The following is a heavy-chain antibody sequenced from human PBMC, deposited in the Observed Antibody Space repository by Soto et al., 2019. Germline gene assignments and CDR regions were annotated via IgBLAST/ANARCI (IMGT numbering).Heavy chain of an antibody. CDR3: ARDRGAARPIYDY. Sequence: PSETLSLTCTVSGGSISSGGYYWSWIRQHPGKGLEWIGYIYYSGSTYYNPSLKGRVTISVDTSKNQFSLKLSSVTAADTAVYYCARDRGAARPIYDYWGQGTLVTVSS. CDR2: IYYSGST. V-gene: IGHV4-31*03. J-gene: IGHJ4*02. CDR1: GGSISSGGYY. D-gene: IGHD6-6*01.